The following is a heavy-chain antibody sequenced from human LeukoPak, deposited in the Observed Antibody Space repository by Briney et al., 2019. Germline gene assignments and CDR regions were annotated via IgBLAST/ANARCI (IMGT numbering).Heavy chain of an antibody. V-gene: IGHV4-38-2*02. CDR1: GYSISSGYY. CDR2: IYHSGST. CDR3: ARADSSSWLHFDY. J-gene: IGHJ4*02. Sequence: SETLSLTCTVSGYSISSGYYWGWIRQPPGKGLEWIGSIYHSGSTYYNPSLKSRVTISVDTSKNQFSLKLSSVTAAGTAVYYCARADSSSWLHFDYWGQGTLVTVSS. D-gene: IGHD6-13*01.